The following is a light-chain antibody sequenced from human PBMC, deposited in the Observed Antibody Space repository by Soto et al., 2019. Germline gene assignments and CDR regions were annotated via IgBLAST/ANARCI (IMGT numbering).Light chain of an antibody. CDR1: QIISSW. CDR2: KAS. J-gene: IGKJ2*01. CDR3: QQYNSYSYT. V-gene: IGKV1-5*03. Sequence: DIQMTQSPSTLSASVGDRVTITCRASQIISSWLAWYQQKPGKAPKLLIYKASSLESGVPSGFSGSGSGTEFTLTISSLQPDDFATYYCQQYNSYSYTFGQGTKLEIK.